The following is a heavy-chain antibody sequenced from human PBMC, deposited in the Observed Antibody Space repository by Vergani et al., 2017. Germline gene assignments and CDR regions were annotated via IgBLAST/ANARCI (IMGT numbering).Heavy chain of an antibody. D-gene: IGHD2-2*01. CDR2: IYYSGST. V-gene: IGHV4-34*01. CDR3: ARGYCSSTSCYASAEYFQH. J-gene: IGHJ1*01. CDR1: GGSFSSYY. Sequence: QVQLQQWGAGLLKPSETLSLTCAVYGGSFSSYYWGWIRQPPGKGLEWIGSIYYSGSTYYNPSLKSRVTISVDTSKNQFSLKLSSVTAADTAVYYCARGYCSSTSCYASAEYFQHWGQGTLVTVSS.